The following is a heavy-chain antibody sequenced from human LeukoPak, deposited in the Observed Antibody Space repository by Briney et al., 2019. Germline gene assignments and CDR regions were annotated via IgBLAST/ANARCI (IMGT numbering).Heavy chain of an antibody. CDR1: GGSFSGYY. J-gene: IGHJ3*02. D-gene: IGHD3-22*01. CDR2: INHSGST. CDR3: ETYDRWGAFDI. V-gene: IGHV4-34*01. Sequence: PSETLSLTCAVYGGSFSGYYWSWIRQPPGKGLEWIGEINHSGSTNYNPPLKSRVTISVDTSKNQFSLKLSSVTAADTAVYYCETYDRWGAFDIWGQGTMVTVSS.